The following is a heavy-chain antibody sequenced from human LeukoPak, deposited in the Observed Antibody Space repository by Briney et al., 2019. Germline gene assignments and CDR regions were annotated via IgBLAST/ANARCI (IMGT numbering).Heavy chain of an antibody. CDR1: GYTFTSYA. V-gene: IGHV1-3*01. Sequence: ASVKVSCKASGYTFTSYAMHWVRQAPGQRLEWMGWINAGNGNTKYSQKFQGRVTITRDTSASTAYMELSSLRSEDTAVYYCARGDDYADHIDYWGQGTLVTVSS. D-gene: IGHD4-17*01. CDR3: ARGDDYADHIDY. J-gene: IGHJ4*02. CDR2: INAGNGNT.